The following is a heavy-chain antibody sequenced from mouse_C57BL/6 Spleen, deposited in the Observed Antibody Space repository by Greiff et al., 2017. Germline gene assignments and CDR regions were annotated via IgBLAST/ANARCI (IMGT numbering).Heavy chain of an antibody. Sequence: VQLQQSGPELVKPGASVKISCKASGYSFTGYYMNWVKQSPEKSLEWIGEINPSTGGTTYNQKFKAKATLTVDKSSSTAYMQLKSLTSEDSAVYYCARSELRGYYYAMDYWGQGTSVTVSS. CDR3: ARSELRGYYYAMDY. J-gene: IGHJ4*01. V-gene: IGHV1-42*01. D-gene: IGHD1-1*01. CDR2: INPSTGGT. CDR1: GYSFTGYY.